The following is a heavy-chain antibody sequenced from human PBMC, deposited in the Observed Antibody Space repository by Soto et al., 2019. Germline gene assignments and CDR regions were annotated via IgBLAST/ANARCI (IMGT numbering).Heavy chain of an antibody. CDR1: GGSISTYY. Sequence: SETLSLTCTVSGGSISTYYWSWIRQPPGKGLEWIAYIYYSGSTKYNPSLKSRVTISVDTSKNQFSLKLSSVTAADTAVYYCARGTGNVVVAATAFDYWGQGTLVTVSS. CDR2: IYYSGST. J-gene: IGHJ4*02. D-gene: IGHD2-15*01. V-gene: IGHV4-59*01. CDR3: ARGTGNVVVAATAFDY.